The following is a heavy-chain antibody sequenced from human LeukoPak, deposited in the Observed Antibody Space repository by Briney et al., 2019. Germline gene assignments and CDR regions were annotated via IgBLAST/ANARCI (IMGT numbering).Heavy chain of an antibody. D-gene: IGHD4-17*01. V-gene: IGHV1-69*06. CDR3: ASWQMTTVTTLAFDI. CDR2: IIPIFGTA. CDR1: GGTFSSYA. J-gene: IGHJ3*02. Sequence: SVKVSCKASGGTFSSYAISWERQAPGQGLEWMGGIIPIFGTANYAQKFQGRVTITADKSTSTAYMELSSLRSEDTAVYYCASWQMTTVTTLAFDIWGQGTMVTVSS.